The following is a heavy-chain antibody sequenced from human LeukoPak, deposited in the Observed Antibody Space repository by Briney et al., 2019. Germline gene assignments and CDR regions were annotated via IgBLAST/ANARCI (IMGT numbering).Heavy chain of an antibody. Sequence: ASVKVSCKASGYTFTSYDINWVRQATGQGLEWMGWMNPNSGNTGYAQKFQGRVTITRNTSISTAYMELSSLRSEDTAVYYCASALHSSGWYEEDAFDIWGQGTMVTVSS. CDR2: MNPNSGNT. CDR3: ASALHSSGWYEEDAFDI. V-gene: IGHV1-8*03. J-gene: IGHJ3*02. CDR1: GYTFTSYD. D-gene: IGHD6-19*01.